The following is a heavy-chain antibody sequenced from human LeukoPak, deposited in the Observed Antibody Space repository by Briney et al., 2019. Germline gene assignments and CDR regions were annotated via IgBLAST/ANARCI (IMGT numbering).Heavy chain of an antibody. D-gene: IGHD3-22*01. CDR2: FDPEDGET. V-gene: IGHV1-24*01. Sequence: AAVKVSCKVSGYTLTELSIHWVGQAPGKGGEWMGGFDPEDGETIYAQKFQGRVTMTEGTSTDTAYMELSSLSSADTAVYYCAAYYASSGYYFDYWGQGTLVTVSS. CDR3: AAYYASSGYYFDY. J-gene: IGHJ4*02. CDR1: GYTLTELS.